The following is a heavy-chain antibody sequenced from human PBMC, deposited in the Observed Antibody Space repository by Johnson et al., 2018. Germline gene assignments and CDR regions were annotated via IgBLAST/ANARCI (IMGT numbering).Heavy chain of an antibody. Sequence: QVQLVQSGGGVVQPGRSLRLSCAASGFTFSNYGMHWVRQAPGKGLEGVAVIWYDGSNKYSAEAVKGRFTISRDNAKNTLYLQMNSLSTEDTAVYYCARALLPVGAFDIWGQWTMVTVSS. J-gene: IGHJ3*02. D-gene: IGHD2-15*01. CDR2: IWYDGSNK. CDR3: ARALLPVGAFDI. CDR1: GFTFSNYG. V-gene: IGHV3-33*08.